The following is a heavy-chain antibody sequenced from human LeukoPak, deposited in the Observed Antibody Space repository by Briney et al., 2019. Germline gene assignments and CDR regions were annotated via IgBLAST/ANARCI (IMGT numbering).Heavy chain of an antibody. D-gene: IGHD3-22*01. CDR1: GYTSTGYY. CDR3: ARGPLDYDSSGYFDY. J-gene: IGHJ4*02. V-gene: IGHV1-2*02. CDR2: INPNSGGT. Sequence: GASVKVSCKASGYTSTGYYMHWVRQAPGQGLEWMGWINPNSGGTNYAQKFQGRVTMTRDTSFTAAYMELTRLRSDDTAVYYCARGPLDYDSSGYFDYWGQGTLVTVSS.